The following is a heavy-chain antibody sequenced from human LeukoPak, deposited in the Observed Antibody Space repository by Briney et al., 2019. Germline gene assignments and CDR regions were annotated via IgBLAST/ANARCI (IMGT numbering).Heavy chain of an antibody. Sequence: PSETLSLTCAVSNNFIRNGYYWGWIRQPPGKGLEWIGRIYHSGSTYYNPSLKSRLTISLDTSKSHFSLNLSSVTAADTAVYYCARENYQGAFDIWGQGTMVTVSS. D-gene: IGHD1-7*01. CDR1: NNFIRNGYY. J-gene: IGHJ3*02. V-gene: IGHV4-38-2*01. CDR3: ARENYQGAFDI. CDR2: IYHSGST.